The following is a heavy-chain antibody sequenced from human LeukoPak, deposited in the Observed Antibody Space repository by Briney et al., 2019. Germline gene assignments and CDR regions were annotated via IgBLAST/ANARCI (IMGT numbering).Heavy chain of an antibody. V-gene: IGHV3-21*01. CDR1: GFTFGSYS. CDR2: ISSSSSYI. D-gene: IGHD2-2*02. CDR3: ARDRPSLVVPAAIDY. J-gene: IGHJ4*02. Sequence: KAGGSLRLSCAASGFTFGSYSMNWVRQAPGKGLEWVSSISSSSSYIYYADSVKGRFTISRDNAKNSLYLQMNSLRAEDTAVYYCARDRPSLVVPAAIDYWGQGTLVTVSS.